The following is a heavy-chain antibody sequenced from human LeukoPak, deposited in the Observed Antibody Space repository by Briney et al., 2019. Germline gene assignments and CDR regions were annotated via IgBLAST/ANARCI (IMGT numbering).Heavy chain of an antibody. CDR3: ARGRWYCSGGSCFTDAVDI. CDR2: FIGSGGST. J-gene: IGHJ3*02. CDR1: GSTFSTFA. Sequence: GGPLSLSCAAPGSTFSTFALSWFRQAPGKGWEGASAFIGSGGSTYYADSVKGRFTISRDNAKNSLYLQMNSLRAEDTAVYYCARGRWYCSGGSCFTDAVDIWGQGTMVTVSS. D-gene: IGHD2-15*01. V-gene: IGHV3-23*01.